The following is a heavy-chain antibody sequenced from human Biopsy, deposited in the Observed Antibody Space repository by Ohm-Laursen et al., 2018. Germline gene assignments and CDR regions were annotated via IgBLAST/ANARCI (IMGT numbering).Heavy chain of an antibody. CDR3: ARGLSSGWYGYFDV. V-gene: IGHV3-33*04. CDR2: IWYDGTNE. J-gene: IGHJ2*01. D-gene: IGHD6-19*01. CDR1: GFTFGHYA. Sequence: SLRLSCSASGFTFGHYAMHWVRQAPGKGLEWISLIWYDGTNEDYADSVRGRFTISRDNSKNTLYLQINTLTLEDTAFYYCARGLSSGWYGYFDVWGRGTLVTVSS.